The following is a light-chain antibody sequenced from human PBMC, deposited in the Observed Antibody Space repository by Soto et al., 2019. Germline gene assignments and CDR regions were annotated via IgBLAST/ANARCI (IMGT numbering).Light chain of an antibody. V-gene: IGLV1-40*01. CDR3: QPYDSSLRGVV. CDR1: SSNIGAGYD. Sequence: QSVLTQPPSVSGAPGQRVTISCTGSSSNIGAGYDVHWYQQLPGTAPKLLIYGNSNRPSGVPDRFSGSKSDTSASLAITGLQAEDEADYYCQPYDSSLRGVVFGGGTKLTVL. CDR2: GNS. J-gene: IGLJ2*01.